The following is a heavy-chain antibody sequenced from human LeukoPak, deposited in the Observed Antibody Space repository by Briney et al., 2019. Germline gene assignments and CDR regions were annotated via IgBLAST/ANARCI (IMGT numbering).Heavy chain of an antibody. D-gene: IGHD1-26*01. CDR2: IDRPTLRT. Sequence: GESLKISCAASGFTFSYYAMHWVRQAPRKGLEWVSTIDRPTLRTHYADSVMGRLTISRDNSKNTLYLQMDSLRAEDTGVYCCTTWVGVHFDVWGQGTLVTVCS. V-gene: IGHV3-23*01. CDR1: GFTFSYYA. J-gene: IGHJ4*02. CDR3: TTWVGVHFDV.